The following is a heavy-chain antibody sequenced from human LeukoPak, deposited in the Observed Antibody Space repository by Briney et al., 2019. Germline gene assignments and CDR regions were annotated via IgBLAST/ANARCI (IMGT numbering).Heavy chain of an antibody. D-gene: IGHD3-3*01. CDR2: ISSSDSTI. J-gene: IGHJ4*02. Sequence: GGSLRLSCAASGFTFSSYEMNWVRQAPGKGLEWVSYISSSDSTIYYADSVKGRFTISRDNSKNTLYLQMNSLRAEDTAVYYCAKETTYYDFWSGYYEPGQFDYWGQGTLVTVSS. V-gene: IGHV3-48*03. CDR3: AKETTYYDFWSGYYEPGQFDY. CDR1: GFTFSSYE.